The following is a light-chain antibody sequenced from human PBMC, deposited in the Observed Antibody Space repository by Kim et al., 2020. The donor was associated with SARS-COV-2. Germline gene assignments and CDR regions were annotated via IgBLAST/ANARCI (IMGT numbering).Light chain of an antibody. J-gene: IGLJ2*01. Sequence: SYYLTQPLSFSVALGQTATITCGGNNIGSKNVHWLQQRPGQAPVLIIYRDNKRPSGIPKRFSGSNSGKTATLTISRAQVGDEGDYSCHVWDSGTVFGGGTKLTVL. CDR1: NIGSKN. CDR2: RDN. V-gene: IGLV3-9*01. CDR3: HVWDSGTV.